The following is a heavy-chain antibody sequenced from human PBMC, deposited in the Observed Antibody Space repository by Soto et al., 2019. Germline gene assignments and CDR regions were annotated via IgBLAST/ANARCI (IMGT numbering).Heavy chain of an antibody. CDR1: GFTFSSYA. CDR3: ARDRGSTNFYGLDA. V-gene: IGHV3-30-3*01. D-gene: IGHD2-2*01. J-gene: IGHJ6*02. CDR2: ISYDGSNK. Sequence: GGSLRLSCAASGFTFSSYAMHWVRQAPGKGLEWVAVISYDGSNKYYADSVKGRFTISRDNSNNTLYLQMNSLRAEDTAVYYCARDRGSTNFYGLDAWGQGTTVTVSS.